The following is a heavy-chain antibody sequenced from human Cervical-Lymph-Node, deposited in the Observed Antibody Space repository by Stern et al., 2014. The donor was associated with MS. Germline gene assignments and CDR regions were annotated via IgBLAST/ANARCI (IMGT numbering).Heavy chain of an antibody. CDR2: INPNSGGT. CDR1: GYTFTTYY. Sequence: QVQLVEAGAEVKKPGASVKVSCKASGYTFTTYYMHWVRQAPGQGLEWMGRINPNSGGTSYAQKFQDRVTLTRDTSVNTVYMELSNLRSDDTAVYYCARLIQGYWGQGTLVTVSS. J-gene: IGHJ4*02. D-gene: IGHD2-21*01. V-gene: IGHV1-2*02. CDR3: ARLIQGY.